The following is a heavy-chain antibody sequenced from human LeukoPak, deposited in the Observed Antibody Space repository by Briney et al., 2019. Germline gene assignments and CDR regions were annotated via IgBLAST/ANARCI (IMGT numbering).Heavy chain of an antibody. CDR3: ATVPSSSLRYYYYGMDV. D-gene: IGHD2-15*01. J-gene: IGHJ6*02. Sequence: ASVKVSCKVSGYTLTELSMHWVRQAPGKGLEWMGGFDPEDGETIYAQKFQGRVTMTEDTSTDTAYMELSSLRSEDTAVYYCATVPSSSLRYYYYGMDVWGQGTTVTVSS. CDR1: GYTLTELS. CDR2: FDPEDGET. V-gene: IGHV1-24*01.